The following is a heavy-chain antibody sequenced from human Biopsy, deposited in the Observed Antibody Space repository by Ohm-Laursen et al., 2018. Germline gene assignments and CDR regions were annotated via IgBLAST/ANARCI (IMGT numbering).Heavy chain of an antibody. D-gene: IGHD1-26*01. V-gene: IGHV1-2*02. J-gene: IGHJ2*01. CDR1: GYTFTDSY. CDR2: INPNSGGT. Sequence: PVTVSCKASGYTFTDSYMHWVRQAPGQGLEWMGWINPNSGGTNYAQKFQGRVTMTRDTSMSTACMELNRLRSDDTAVYYCARGGLNYWYFDLWGRGTLVTVSS. CDR3: ARGGLNYWYFDL.